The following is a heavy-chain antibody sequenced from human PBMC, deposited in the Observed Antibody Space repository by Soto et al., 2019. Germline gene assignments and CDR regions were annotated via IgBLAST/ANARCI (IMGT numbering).Heavy chain of an antibody. CDR2: IKQDGSQK. Sequence: EVQLVESGGGLVQPGGSLRLSCAASGFTLSSYWMNWVRLAPGKGLEWVANIKQDGSQKNYVDSVKGRFTISRDNAKNSLYLQMSSLRAEDTAVYYCMTSVTTHDYWGRGTLVTVSS. CDR1: GFTLSSYW. V-gene: IGHV3-7*01. CDR3: MTSVTTHDY. J-gene: IGHJ4*02. D-gene: IGHD4-17*01.